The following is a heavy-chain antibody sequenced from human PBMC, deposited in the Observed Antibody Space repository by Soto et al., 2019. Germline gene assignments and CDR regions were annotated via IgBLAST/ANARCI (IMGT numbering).Heavy chain of an antibody. V-gene: IGHV4-59*01. Sequence: KPPETRSLTCTLYGVSIGMYYWGCIRQPPGKGLEWIGYSYYIGSNNYNPSLKSRVTISVDTSKNQFSLKLSSVTAADTAVYYCARGLRRQLLNWFDPWGQGTLVTVSS. J-gene: IGHJ5*02. CDR2: SYYIGSN. CDR1: GVSIGMYY. CDR3: ARGLRRQLLNWFDP. D-gene: IGHD2-2*01.